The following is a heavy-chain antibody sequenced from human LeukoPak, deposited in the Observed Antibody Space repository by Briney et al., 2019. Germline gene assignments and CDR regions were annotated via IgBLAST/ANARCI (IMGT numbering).Heavy chain of an antibody. CDR3: ARLPYYYDSSGYYYRAFDI. CDR1: GYNFTSYW. CDR2: IYPGDSDT. D-gene: IGHD3-22*01. Sequence: GESLKISCKGSGYNFTSYWIGWVRQMPGKGLEWMGIIYPGDSDTRYSPSFQGQVTISADKSISTAYLQWSSLKASDTAMYYCARLPYYYDSSGYYYRAFDIWGQGTMVTVSS. V-gene: IGHV5-51*01. J-gene: IGHJ3*02.